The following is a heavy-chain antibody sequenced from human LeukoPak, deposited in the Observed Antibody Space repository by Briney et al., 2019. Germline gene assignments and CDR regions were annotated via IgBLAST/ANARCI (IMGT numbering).Heavy chain of an antibody. CDR1: GGSISSYY. J-gene: IGHJ4*02. V-gene: IGHV4-59*01. Sequence: PSETLSLTCTVSGGSISSYYWSWIRRPPGKGLEWIGYIYYSGSTNYNPSLKSRVTISVDTSKNQFSLKLSSVTAADTAVYYCARESYDRFYFDYWGQGTLVTVSS. D-gene: IGHD3-9*01. CDR2: IYYSGST. CDR3: ARESYDRFYFDY.